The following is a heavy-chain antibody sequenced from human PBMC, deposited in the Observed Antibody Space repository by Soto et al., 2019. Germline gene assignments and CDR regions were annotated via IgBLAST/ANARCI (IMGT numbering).Heavy chain of an antibody. CDR3: AYGEPRLNYYGMDV. V-gene: IGHV5-10-1*01. D-gene: IGHD4-17*01. Sequence: GESLKISCKGSGYSFTSYWISWVRQMPGKGLEWMGRIGPSDSYTNYSPSFQGHVTISADKSISTAYLQWSSLKASDTAMYYCAYGEPRLNYYGMDVWGQGTTVTVSS. J-gene: IGHJ6*02. CDR2: IGPSDSYT. CDR1: GYSFTSYW.